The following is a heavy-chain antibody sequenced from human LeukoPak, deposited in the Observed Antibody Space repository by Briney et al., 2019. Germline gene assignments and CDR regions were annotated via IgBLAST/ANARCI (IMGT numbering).Heavy chain of an antibody. Sequence: PGRSLRLSCAASGFTFSSFGMHWVRQAPGKGLEWVALIWFDGSKKFYADPVKGRFTISRDISRSTLYLQMNNLRAEDTAVYYCVRDHTAMARDCHHGLDVWARGTTVIVSS. CDR3: VRDHTAMARDCHHGLDV. CDR2: IWFDGSKK. V-gene: IGHV3-33*01. J-gene: IGHJ6*02. D-gene: IGHD5-18*01. CDR1: GFTFSSFG.